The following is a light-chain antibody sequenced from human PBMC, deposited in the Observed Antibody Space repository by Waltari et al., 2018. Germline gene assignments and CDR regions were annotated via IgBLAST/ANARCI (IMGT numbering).Light chain of an antibody. CDR1: SSDVGGYNY. J-gene: IGLJ2*01. Sequence: QSALPQPASVSGSPGQSITISCTGTSSDVGGYNYVSWYQQHPRKAPKLMIYDVSNRPSGVSNRFSGSKSGNTASLTISGLQAEDEADYYCSSYTSSSTLVFGGGTKLTVL. V-gene: IGLV2-14*03. CDR3: SSYTSSSTLV. CDR2: DVS.